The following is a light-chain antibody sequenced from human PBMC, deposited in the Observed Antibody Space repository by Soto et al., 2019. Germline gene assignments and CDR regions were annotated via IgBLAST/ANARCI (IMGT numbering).Light chain of an antibody. CDR3: QQYNSYSPQWT. Sequence: DVHMTHSPSTLSASVGYRVTITFLSSQSISSWLAWYHQKPGKAPNLLIYDASSLESGVPSRFSGSGSGTEFTLTISSLQPDDFATYYCQQYNSYSPQWTFGQGTKVDI. CDR2: DAS. V-gene: IGKV1-5*01. CDR1: QSISSW. J-gene: IGKJ1*01.